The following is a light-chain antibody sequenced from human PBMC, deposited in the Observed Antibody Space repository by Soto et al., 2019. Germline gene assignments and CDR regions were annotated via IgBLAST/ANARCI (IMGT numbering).Light chain of an antibody. Sequence: QSVLTQPASVSGSPGQSITISCTGTISDVGGYNYVSWYQQHPGKAPKLMIVDVSNRPSGVSNRFSGSKSGYTASLTISGLQAEDEADYYCSSYTSSSTYVFGTGTQLTVL. V-gene: IGLV2-14*03. CDR1: ISDVGGYNY. J-gene: IGLJ6*01. CDR3: SSYTSSSTYV. CDR2: DVS.